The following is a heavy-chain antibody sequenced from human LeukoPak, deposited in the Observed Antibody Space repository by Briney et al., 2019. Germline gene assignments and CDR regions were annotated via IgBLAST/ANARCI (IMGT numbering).Heavy chain of an antibody. V-gene: IGHV1-18*01. CDR2: VSVHSGYT. D-gene: IGHD7-27*01. CDR1: SDNLGTYG. Sequence: ASVKVSCKPSSDNLGTYGVSWLRQAPGQGLGWMGWVSVHSGYTKYSQKVQGRVTMTTDRSTSTVYMELKSLRSDDTAVYYCARDVNGDSGRGDWLDPWGQGTLVTVSS. CDR3: ARDVNGDSGRGDWLDP. J-gene: IGHJ5*02.